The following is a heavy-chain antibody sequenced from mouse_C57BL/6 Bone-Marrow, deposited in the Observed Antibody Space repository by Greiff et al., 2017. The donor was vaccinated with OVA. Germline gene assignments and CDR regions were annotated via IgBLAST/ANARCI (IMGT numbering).Heavy chain of an antibody. J-gene: IGHJ2*01. Sequence: EVQVVESGGGLVQPGGSLSLSCAASGFTFTDYYMSWVRQPPGKALEWLGFIRNKANGYTTEYSASVKCRFTISRDNSQSILYLQMNALRAEDSATYYCARYGAPYYFDYWGQGTTLTVSS. CDR1: GFTFTDYY. CDR3: ARYGAPYYFDY. V-gene: IGHV7-3*01. CDR2: IRNKANGYTT.